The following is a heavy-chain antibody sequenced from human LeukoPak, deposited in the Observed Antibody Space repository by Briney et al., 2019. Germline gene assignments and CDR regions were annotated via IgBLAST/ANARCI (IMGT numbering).Heavy chain of an antibody. J-gene: IGHJ5*01. V-gene: IGHV3-74*01. D-gene: IGHD3-10*01. CDR2: IEINGVT. CDR3: AKAATYFYGSVTYDWFES. CDR1: GFTFSSYW. Sequence: GGSLKFSCEASGFTFSSYWMHWVRQIPGKGLMWVSRIEINGVTLYADSVRDRFTISRDNGKNTIYLQMNSLRVDDTAIYYCAKAATYFYGSVTYDWFESWGQGTLVTVSS.